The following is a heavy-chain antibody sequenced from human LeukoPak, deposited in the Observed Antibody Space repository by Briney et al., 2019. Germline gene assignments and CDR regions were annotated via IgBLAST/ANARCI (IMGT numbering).Heavy chain of an antibody. V-gene: IGHV4-4*07. D-gene: IGHD2-2*01. CDR2: IYTSGST. Sequence: KPSETLSLTCTVSGGSISSFYWSWIRQPAGKGLEWIGRIYTSGSTNYNPSLKSRVTMSVDTSKNQFSLKLNSVTAADTAVYYCARGWVPADPNWFDPWGQGTLVTVSS. J-gene: IGHJ5*02. CDR3: ARGWVPADPNWFDP. CDR1: GGSISSFY.